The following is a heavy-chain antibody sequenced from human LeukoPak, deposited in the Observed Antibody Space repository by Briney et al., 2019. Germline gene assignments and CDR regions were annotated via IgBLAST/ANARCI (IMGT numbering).Heavy chain of an antibody. CDR2: IASDGSST. CDR1: GFTFSSYW. Sequence: PGGSLRLSCAASGFTFSSYWMNWVRQAPGKGLVWVSRIASDGSSTTYADSVKGRFTISRDNSKNTLYLQMNSLRAEDTAVYYCAKGPYSSGWYNNWFDPWGQGTLVTVSS. CDR3: AKGPYSSGWYNNWFDP. J-gene: IGHJ5*02. D-gene: IGHD6-19*01. V-gene: IGHV3-74*01.